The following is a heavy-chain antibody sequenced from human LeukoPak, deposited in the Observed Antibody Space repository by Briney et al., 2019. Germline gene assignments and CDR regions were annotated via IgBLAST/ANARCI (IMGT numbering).Heavy chain of an antibody. CDR1: GYTFTGYY. CDR3: ARAAPYYDILTGYYTPSYYYYGMDV. CDR2: LNPNSGGT. J-gene: IGHJ6*02. Sequence: ASVKVSCKASGYTFTGYYMHWVRQAPGQGLEWMGWLNPNSGGTSSARKFQGRVTMTRDTSISTAYMELSRLRSDDTAVYYCARAAPYYDILTGYYTPSYYYYGMDVWGQGTTVTVSS. V-gene: IGHV1-2*02. D-gene: IGHD3-9*01.